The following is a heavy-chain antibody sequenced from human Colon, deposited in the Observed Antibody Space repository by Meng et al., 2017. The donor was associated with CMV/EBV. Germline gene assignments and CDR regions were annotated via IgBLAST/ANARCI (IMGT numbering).Heavy chain of an antibody. D-gene: IGHD4-23*01. Sequence: GESLKISCATSGFTFRSYWMHWVRQAPGKGLVWVSRVNSDGTSTSYADSVKGRFTISRDNAENTLYLQMNSLRAEDTAVYYCTRGNSHAHDYWGQGTLVTVSS. V-gene: IGHV3-74*01. CDR3: TRGNSHAHDY. CDR2: VNSDGTST. CDR1: GFTFRSYW. J-gene: IGHJ4*02.